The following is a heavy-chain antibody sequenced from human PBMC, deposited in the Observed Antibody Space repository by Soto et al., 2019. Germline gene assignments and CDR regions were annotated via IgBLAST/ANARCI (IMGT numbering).Heavy chain of an antibody. CDR3: ARDRCTTDKCYTHHFDV. CDR2: ISVYTGNT. J-gene: IGHJ6*02. CDR1: GYTFTSYG. D-gene: IGHD2-8*01. V-gene: IGHV1-18*04. Sequence: QVQLVQSGGEVTKPGASVKVSCKSSGYTFTSYGVSWVRQAPGQGLEWLGWISVYTGNTKQAQKFQDRVTLTTEASTSTAYLELRNFRSDDTAVYYCARDRCTTDKCYTHHFDVWGQGTTVTVSS.